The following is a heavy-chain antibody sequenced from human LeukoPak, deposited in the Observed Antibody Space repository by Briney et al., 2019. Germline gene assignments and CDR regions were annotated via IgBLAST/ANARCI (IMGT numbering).Heavy chain of an antibody. CDR3: ARHPLVGAIDY. J-gene: IGHJ4*02. CDR2: IYYSGST. CDR1: GGSISNYY. D-gene: IGHD1-26*01. V-gene: IGHV4-59*08. Sequence: PSETLSLTCTVSGGSISNYYWSWIRQPPGKGLEWIGYIYYSGSTNYNPSLKSRVTISVDTSKNQFSLKLSSVTAADTAVYYCARHPLVGAIDYWGQGTLVTVSS.